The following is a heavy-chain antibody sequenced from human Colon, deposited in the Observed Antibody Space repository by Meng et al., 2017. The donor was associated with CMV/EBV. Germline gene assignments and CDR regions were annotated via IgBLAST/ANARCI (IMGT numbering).Heavy chain of an antibody. D-gene: IGHD2-2*01. Sequence: GESLETSWSASGVTLTDHAMSWVRQVPGTGLVWVADIIWSGVCLTYAESVKGRFTISRDNTKNSLYLQMDSLAAEDTAIYYCVRGDLPAETLGSFDFWGQGTMVTVSS. CDR2: IIWSGVCL. CDR1: GVTLTDHA. V-gene: IGHV3-20*04. CDR3: VRGDLPAETLGSFDF. J-gene: IGHJ4*02.